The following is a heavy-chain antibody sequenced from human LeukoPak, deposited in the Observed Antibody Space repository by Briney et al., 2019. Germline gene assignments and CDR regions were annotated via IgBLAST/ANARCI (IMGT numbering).Heavy chain of an antibody. CDR3: AKVASKGTIFGVVTFDY. Sequence: GGSLRLSCAASGFTFSSYGMHWVRQAPGKGLEWVAVISYDGSNKYYADSVKGRFTISRDNSKNTLYLQMNSLRAEDTAVYYCAKVASKGTIFGVVTFDYWGQGTLVTVSS. CDR2: ISYDGSNK. D-gene: IGHD3-3*01. J-gene: IGHJ4*02. CDR1: GFTFSSYG. V-gene: IGHV3-30*18.